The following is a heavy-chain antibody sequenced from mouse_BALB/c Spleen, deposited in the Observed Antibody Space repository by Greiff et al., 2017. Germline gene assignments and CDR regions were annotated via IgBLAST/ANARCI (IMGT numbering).Heavy chain of an antibody. V-gene: IGHV14-4*02. CDR1: GFNFKDYY. CDR2: IDPENGDT. CDR3: NGGNYVWFAY. D-gene: IGHD2-1*01. Sequence: EVQLQQSGAELVRPGASVKLSCTASGFNFKDYYMHWVKQRPEQGLEWIGWIDPENGDTEYAPKFQGKATMTADTSSNTAYLQLSSLTSEDTAVYYCNGGNYVWFAYWGQGTLVTVSA. J-gene: IGHJ3*01.